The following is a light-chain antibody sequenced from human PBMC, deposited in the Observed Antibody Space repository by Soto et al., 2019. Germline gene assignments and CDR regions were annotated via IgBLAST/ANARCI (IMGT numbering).Light chain of an antibody. CDR3: QQYGSSPPYT. CDR1: QSVSSSY. CDR2: GAS. V-gene: IGKV3-20*01. J-gene: IGKJ2*01. Sequence: EIVLTQSPGTLPLSPGERATLSCRASQSVSSSYLAWYQQKPGQAPRLLIYGASSRATGIPDRLSGSGSGTDFTLTISRLEPEDFAVYYCQQYGSSPPYTFGQGTKVDIK.